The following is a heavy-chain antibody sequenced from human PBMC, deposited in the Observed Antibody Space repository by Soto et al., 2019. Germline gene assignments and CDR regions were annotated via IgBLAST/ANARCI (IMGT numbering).Heavy chain of an antibody. J-gene: IGHJ4*02. CDR3: ARVAFDYSRENFDY. CDR2: IYYSGST. D-gene: IGHD3-16*01. Sequence: SETLSLTCTVSGGSISSYYWSWIRQPPGKGLEWIGYIYYSGSTNYNPSLKSRVTISVDTSKNQFSLKLSSVTAADTAVYYCARVAFDYSRENFDYWGQGTLVTVSS. CDR1: GGSISSYY. V-gene: IGHV4-59*08.